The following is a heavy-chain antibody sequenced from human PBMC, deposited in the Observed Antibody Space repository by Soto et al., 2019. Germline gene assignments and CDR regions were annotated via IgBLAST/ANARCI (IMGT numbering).Heavy chain of an antibody. V-gene: IGHV3-23*01. CDR3: AKDRTDTTMVSRIDY. CDR2: ISGSGGRT. CDR1: GFTFSSYA. Sequence: EVHLLESGGGLVQPGGSLRLSCAASGFTFSSYAMSWVRQAPGKGLEWVSSISGSGGRTYYADSEKGRFTISRDNSKNTLYVQMSSLRAEDTAVYYCAKDRTDTTMVSRIDYWGQGTLVTVSS. J-gene: IGHJ4*02. D-gene: IGHD5-18*01.